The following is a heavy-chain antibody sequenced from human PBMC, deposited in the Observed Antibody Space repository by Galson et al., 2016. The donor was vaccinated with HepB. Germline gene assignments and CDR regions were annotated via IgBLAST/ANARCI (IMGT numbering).Heavy chain of an antibody. J-gene: IGHJ3*02. D-gene: IGHD2-15*01. V-gene: IGHV1-24*01. CDR1: GYSLTELS. CDR3: ASGPIGVVVDDAFEI. CDR2: FDPEDVQV. Sequence: VKVSCKVSGYSLTELSIHWVRQAPGKGPEWMGGFDPEDVQVSYAQKFQGRVIMTEDTSTGTAYMELSSLRSEDTAVYYCASGPIGVVVDDAFEIWGQGTMVTVAS.